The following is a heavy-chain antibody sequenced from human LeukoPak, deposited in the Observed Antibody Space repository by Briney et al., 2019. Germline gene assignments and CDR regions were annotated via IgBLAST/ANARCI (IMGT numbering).Heavy chain of an antibody. D-gene: IGHD6-13*01. CDR2: ISDSSSYI. V-gene: IGHV3-21*04. Sequence: GGSLRLSCVASGFTFSEFNMNWVRQSPGKGLEWVSSISDSSSYIEYADSVKGRFTISRDNSKNTLYLQMNSLRAEDTAVYYCAKDLIAAAGTPTYNWFDPWGQGTLVTVSS. CDR1: GFTFSEFN. CDR3: AKDLIAAAGTPTYNWFDP. J-gene: IGHJ5*02.